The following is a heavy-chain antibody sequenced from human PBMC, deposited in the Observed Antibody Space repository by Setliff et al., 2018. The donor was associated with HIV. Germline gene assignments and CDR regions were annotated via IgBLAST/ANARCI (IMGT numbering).Heavy chain of an antibody. CDR2: IYTSGSV. V-gene: IGHV4-4*09. CDR3: ARHSPSDY. CDR1: GGSISSYY. Sequence: SETLSLTCTVSGGSISSYYWSWIRQPPGKGLEWIGYIYTSGSVNYNPSLSSRVTISVDTSKNQFSLKLSSVTAADTAVYYCARHSPSDYWGQGTLVTVSS. J-gene: IGHJ4*02.